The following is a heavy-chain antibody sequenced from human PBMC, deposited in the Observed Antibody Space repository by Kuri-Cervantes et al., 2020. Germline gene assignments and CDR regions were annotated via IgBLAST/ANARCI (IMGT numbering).Heavy chain of an antibody. D-gene: IGHD2-15*01. V-gene: IGHV1-46*01. J-gene: IGHJ6*02. CDR2: INPSGGST. CDR3: ARVRYAPDRPKCSGGSCYYTYYHGMDV. CDR1: GYTFTSYY. Sequence: ASVKVSCKASGYTFTSYYMHWVRQAPGQGLEWMGIINPSGGSTSYAQKFQGRVTMTRDTSTSTAYMELSSLRSEDTAVYYCARVRYAPDRPKCSGGSCYYTYYHGMDVWGQGTAVTVSS.